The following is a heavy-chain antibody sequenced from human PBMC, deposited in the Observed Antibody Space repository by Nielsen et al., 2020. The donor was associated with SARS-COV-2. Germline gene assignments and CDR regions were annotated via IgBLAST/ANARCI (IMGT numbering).Heavy chain of an antibody. CDR1: GYSFTSYW. D-gene: IGHD2-15*01. Sequence: KVSCKGSGYSFTSYWIGWVRQMPGKGLEWMGIIYPGDSDTRYSPSFQGHVTISADKSISTAYLQWSSLKASDTAMYYCASSDCSGGSCYLFDPWGQGTLVTVSS. V-gene: IGHV5-51*01. CDR3: ASSDCSGGSCYLFDP. J-gene: IGHJ5*02. CDR2: IYPGDSDT.